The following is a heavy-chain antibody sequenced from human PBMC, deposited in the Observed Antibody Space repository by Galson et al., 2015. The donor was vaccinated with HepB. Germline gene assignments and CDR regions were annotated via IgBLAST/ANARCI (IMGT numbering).Heavy chain of an antibody. D-gene: IGHD3-10*01. V-gene: IGHV7-4-1*02. Sequence: SVKVSCKASGYTFTSYAMNWVRQAPGQGLEWMGWINTNTGNPTYAQGFTGRFVFSLDTSVSTAYLQISSLKAEDTAVYYCARGGGVSGSYYNVALDYWGQGTLVTVSS. CDR2: INTNTGNP. J-gene: IGHJ4*02. CDR3: ARGGGVSGSYYNVALDY. CDR1: GYTFTSYA.